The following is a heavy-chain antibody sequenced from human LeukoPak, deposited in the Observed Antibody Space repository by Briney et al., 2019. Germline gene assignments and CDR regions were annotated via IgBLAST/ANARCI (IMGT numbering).Heavy chain of an antibody. CDR1: GGSISSSSYY. CDR2: IYYSGST. V-gene: IGHV4-39*01. Sequence: PSETLSLTCTVSGGSISSSSYYWGWIRQPPGKGLEWIGSIYYSGSTHYNPSLKSRVTISVDTSKNQFSLKLSSVTAADTAVYYCARPYSYGGKGYFQHWGQGTLVTVSS. CDR3: ARPYSYGGKGYFQH. D-gene: IGHD4-17*01. J-gene: IGHJ1*01.